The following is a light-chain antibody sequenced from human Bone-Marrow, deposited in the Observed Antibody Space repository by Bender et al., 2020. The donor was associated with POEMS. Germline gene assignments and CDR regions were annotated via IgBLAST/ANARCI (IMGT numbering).Light chain of an antibody. CDR1: SSNIGTNP. Sequence: QSVLTQPPSASGTPGQRVTMSCSGSSSNIGTNPVNWYQQLPGTAPKLLIYINNQRPSGVSSRFSGSKSGNTASLTISGLQAEDEAEYYCCAYAGRFTRVVFGGGTKLTVL. CDR3: CAYAGRFTRVV. CDR2: INN. V-gene: IGLV1-44*01. J-gene: IGLJ2*01.